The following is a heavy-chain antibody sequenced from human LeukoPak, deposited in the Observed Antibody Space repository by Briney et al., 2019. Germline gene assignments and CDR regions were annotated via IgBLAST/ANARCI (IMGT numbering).Heavy chain of an antibody. CDR2: ISGYKGNT. Sequence: VASVKVSCKASGYTFSTYGISWVRQAPGQGLEWMGWISGYKGNTKYGQKLQGRVTMTTDTSTTTAYMELRSLRSDDTAVYYCARTRGGAYNYCGMDVWGQGTTVTVSS. CDR3: ARTRGGAYNYCGMDV. D-gene: IGHD3-10*01. V-gene: IGHV1-18*01. CDR1: GYTFSTYG. J-gene: IGHJ6*02.